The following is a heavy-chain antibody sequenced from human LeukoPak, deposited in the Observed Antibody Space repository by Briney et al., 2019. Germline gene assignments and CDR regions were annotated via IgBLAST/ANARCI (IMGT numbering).Heavy chain of an antibody. J-gene: IGHJ4*02. V-gene: IGHV4-31*03. D-gene: IGHD1-14*01. CDR3: ARGGDRRGFDY. CDR1: GGSISSGGYY. Sequence: KPSETLSLTCTVSGGSISSGGYYWSWIRPHPGTGLEWIGYFYDSGSTYDNPSFKSRVTISVDTSKNHFSLRLSSVTAADTAVYYCARGGDRRGFDYWGQGTLVTVSS. CDR2: FYDSGST.